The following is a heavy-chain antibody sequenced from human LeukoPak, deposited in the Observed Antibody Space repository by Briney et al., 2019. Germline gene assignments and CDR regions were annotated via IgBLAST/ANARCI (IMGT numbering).Heavy chain of an antibody. J-gene: IGHJ4*02. CDR2: TRNDGNNK. CDR1: GFTFTSHG. V-gene: IGHV3-30*02. CDR3: ARNYDYVWGSYRYTGITIGY. Sequence: GGSLRLSCAASGFTFTSHGMHWVRQAPGKGLEWVAFTRNDGNNKYYADSVKGRFTISRDNSKNTLSLQMNSLRTEDTAVYYCARNYDYVWGSYRYTGITIGYWGQGTLVTVSS. D-gene: IGHD3-16*02.